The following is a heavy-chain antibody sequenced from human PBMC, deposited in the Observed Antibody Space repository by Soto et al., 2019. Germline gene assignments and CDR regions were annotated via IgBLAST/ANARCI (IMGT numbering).Heavy chain of an antibody. CDR1: GFTFSSYW. Sequence: GGSLRLSCAASGFTFSSYWMHWVRQAPGKGLVWVSRINSDGSSTSYADSVKGRFTISRDNAKNTLYLQMNSLRAEDTAVYYCARDPGIGYCSSTSCAASYYYYMEVWGKGTTVTVSS. D-gene: IGHD2-2*01. J-gene: IGHJ6*03. V-gene: IGHV3-74*01. CDR2: INSDGSST. CDR3: ARDPGIGYCSSTSCAASYYYYMEV.